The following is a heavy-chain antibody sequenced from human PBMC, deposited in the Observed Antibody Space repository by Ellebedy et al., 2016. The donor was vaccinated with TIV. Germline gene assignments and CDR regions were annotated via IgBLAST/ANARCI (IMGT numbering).Heavy chain of an antibody. CDR2: ITVDGNKK. D-gene: IGHD3-3*01. CDR3: ARAGGGFLEWLSQDYFDY. CDR1: GFTFSSYA. J-gene: IGHJ4*02. V-gene: IGHV3-7*01. Sequence: GESLKISCAASGFTFSSYAMSWVRQAPGKGLEWLSLITVDGNKKYYADSVKGRFTISRDNAKNSLYLQMNSLRAEDTAVYNCARAGGGFLEWLSQDYFDYWGQGTLVTVSS.